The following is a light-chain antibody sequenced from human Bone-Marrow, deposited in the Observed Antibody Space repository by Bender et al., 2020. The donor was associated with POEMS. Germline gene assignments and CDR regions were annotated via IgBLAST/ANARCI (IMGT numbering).Light chain of an antibody. CDR3: ASYTSDDILI. V-gene: IGLV2-14*03. CDR1: SHDIGDYDR. Sequence: QSALTQPASVSGRPGQSITISCTGTSHDIGDYDRVSWYQQHPDNAPRLILYDVSDRPTGVSTRFSGSKSGNTASLTISGLQTEDEALYSCASYTSDDILIFGGGTRLTVL. CDR2: DVS. J-gene: IGLJ2*01.